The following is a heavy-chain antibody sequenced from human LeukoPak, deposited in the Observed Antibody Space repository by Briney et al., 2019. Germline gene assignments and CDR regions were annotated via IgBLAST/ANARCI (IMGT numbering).Heavy chain of an antibody. CDR2: ISSSGSTI. CDR3: ARDYFGSSWSIPGDGVDV. J-gene: IGHJ6*02. V-gene: IGHV3-48*03. D-gene: IGHD6-13*01. Sequence: PGGSLRLSCVASGFTFSSYEMNWVRQAPGKGLEWVSYISSSGSTIYYADSVKGRFTISRDNAKNSLYLQMNSLRAEDTAVYYCARDYFGSSWSIPGDGVDVWGQGTAVTVSS. CDR1: GFTFSSYE.